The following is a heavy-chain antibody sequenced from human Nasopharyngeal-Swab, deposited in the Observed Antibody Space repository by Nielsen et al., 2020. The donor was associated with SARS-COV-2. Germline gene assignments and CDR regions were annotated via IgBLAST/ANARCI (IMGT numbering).Heavy chain of an antibody. CDR1: GLGFSNYE. CDR2: ISTTTATI. D-gene: IGHD5-12*01. Sequence: GESLKISCAASGLGFSNYEMNWVRQAPGKGLEWISYISTTTATIYYADSVKGRFTISRDNAKNSLYLQMNSLRAEDTAVYYCAREVPYSGHDDAFDIWGQGTMVIVSA. CDR3: AREVPYSGHDDAFDI. V-gene: IGHV3-48*03. J-gene: IGHJ3*02.